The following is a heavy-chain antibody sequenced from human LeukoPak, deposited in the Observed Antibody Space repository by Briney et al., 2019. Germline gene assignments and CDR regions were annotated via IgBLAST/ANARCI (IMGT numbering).Heavy chain of an antibody. CDR1: GGSISSYY. J-gene: IGHJ4*02. Sequence: PSETLSLTCTVSGGSISSYYWSWIRQPPGKGLEWIGYIYYTGSTNYNPSLKSRVTISVDTSKNQFSLKLSSVTAADTAVYYCASDTSGYYLFDYWGQGTLVTVSS. CDR3: ASDTSGYYLFDY. V-gene: IGHV4-59*01. D-gene: IGHD3-22*01. CDR2: IYYTGST.